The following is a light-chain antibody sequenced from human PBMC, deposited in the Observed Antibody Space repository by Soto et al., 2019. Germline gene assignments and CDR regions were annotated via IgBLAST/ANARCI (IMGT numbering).Light chain of an antibody. CDR3: QQRSNWPRT. J-gene: IGKJ1*01. Sequence: EIVLTQSPATLSLSPGERATLSCGAGQIVGNYLAWYQQKPGQAPRLLIYDASNRATGIPARFSGSGSGTDFTLTISSLEPEDFAIYYCQQRSNWPRTFGQGTKVEI. CDR1: QIVGNY. V-gene: IGKV3-11*01. CDR2: DAS.